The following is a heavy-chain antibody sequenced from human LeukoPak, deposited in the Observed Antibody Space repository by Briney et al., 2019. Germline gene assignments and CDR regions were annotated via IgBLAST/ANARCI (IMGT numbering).Heavy chain of an antibody. CDR3: ARPKSGRRYYMDV. J-gene: IGHJ6*03. D-gene: IGHD3-3*01. V-gene: IGHV3-7*01. Sequence: GGSLRLACAASGFTFSSYWMSWVRQAPGKGLEWVANIKQDGSEKYYVDSVKGRFTISRDNAKNSLYLQMNSLRAEDTAVYYCARPKSGRRYYMDVWGKGTTVTVSS. CDR2: IKQDGSEK. CDR1: GFTFSSYW.